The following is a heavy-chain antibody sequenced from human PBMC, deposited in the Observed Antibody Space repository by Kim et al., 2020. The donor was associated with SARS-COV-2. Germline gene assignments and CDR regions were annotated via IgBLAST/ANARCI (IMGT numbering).Heavy chain of an antibody. Sequence: ASVKVSCKASGYTFTSYAMHWVRQAPGQRLEWMGWINAGNGNTKYSQKFQGRVTITRDTSASTAYMELSSLRSEDTAVYYCARDCSSRPIPYYYYGMDVWGQGTTVTVSS. CDR1: GYTFTSYA. D-gene: IGHD6-13*01. V-gene: IGHV1-3*01. CDR2: INAGNGNT. CDR3: ARDCSSRPIPYYYYGMDV. J-gene: IGHJ6*02.